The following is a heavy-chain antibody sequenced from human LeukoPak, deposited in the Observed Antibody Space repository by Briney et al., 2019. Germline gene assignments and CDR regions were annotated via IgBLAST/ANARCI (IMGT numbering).Heavy chain of an antibody. CDR3: AKXXXXGXGWYGYFDY. CDR1: GFTFSSYA. J-gene: IGHJ4*02. D-gene: IGHD6-19*01. CDR2: ISGSGGST. Sequence: TGGSLRLSCAASGFTFSSYAMSWVRQAPGKGLEWVSAISGSGGSTYYADSVKGRFTISRDNSKNTLYLQMNSLRAEDTAVYYCAKXXXXGXGWYGYFDYWGQGTLV. V-gene: IGHV3-23*01.